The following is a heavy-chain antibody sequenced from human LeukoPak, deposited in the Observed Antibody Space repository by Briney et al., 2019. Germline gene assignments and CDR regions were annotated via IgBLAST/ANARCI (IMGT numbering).Heavy chain of an antibody. V-gene: IGHV4-59*01. CDR3: ARVKDPSGWYSYFDY. CDR2: IYYSGST. J-gene: IGHJ4*02. CDR1: GGSISSYY. D-gene: IGHD6-19*01. Sequence: SKTLSLTCTVSGGSISSYYWSWIRQPPGKGLEWIGYIYYSGSTNYNPSLKSRVTISVDTSKNQFSLKLSSVTAADTVVYYCARVKDPSGWYSYFDYWGQGTLVTVSS.